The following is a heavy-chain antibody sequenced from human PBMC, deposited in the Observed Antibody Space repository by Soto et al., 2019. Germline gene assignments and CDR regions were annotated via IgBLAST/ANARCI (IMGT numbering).Heavy chain of an antibody. D-gene: IGHD3-10*01. Sequence: ASVKVSCKTSGYTFSSIGISWVRQAPGQGLEWTGWISPHKGDAYYAQRLQGRVTMTTDTSTNTAYMELRSLRSDDTAVYFCARDLDGSGSYFTNYWGPGTLVTVSS. CDR2: ISPHKGDA. CDR1: GYTFSSIG. J-gene: IGHJ4*02. CDR3: ARDLDGSGSYFTNY. V-gene: IGHV1-18*01.